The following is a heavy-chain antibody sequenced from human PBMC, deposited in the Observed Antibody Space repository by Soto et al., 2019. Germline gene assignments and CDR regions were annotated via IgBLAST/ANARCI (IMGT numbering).Heavy chain of an antibody. CDR1: GYDFSSYG. J-gene: IGHJ4*02. D-gene: IGHD2-2*01. CDR2: ISASNGNR. V-gene: IGHV1-18*04. CDR3: VRDPQRNDY. Sequence: QVQLVQSGAEVKKPGASVKVSCKASGYDFSSYGISRVRQAPGQGLEWMGWISASNGNRDYAQQFQGRVTMTSDTSRTTAYMELRSLRSDDTAVYYCVRDPQRNDYWGQGTLVNVSS.